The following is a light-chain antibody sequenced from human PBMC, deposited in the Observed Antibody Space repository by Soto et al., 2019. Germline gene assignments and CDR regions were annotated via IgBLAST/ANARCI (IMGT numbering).Light chain of an antibody. CDR2: AAS. CDR3: QQLYGYPLT. V-gene: IGKV1-9*01. CDR1: QGINSY. Sequence: IQLTQSPSSLSASIGDRVTITCRASQGINSYLAWYQQKPGKAPELLIYAASTLHSGVPSRFSGSGSGTDFTLTISRLQPEDFATYYCQQLYGYPLTFGGGTKVEL. J-gene: IGKJ4*01.